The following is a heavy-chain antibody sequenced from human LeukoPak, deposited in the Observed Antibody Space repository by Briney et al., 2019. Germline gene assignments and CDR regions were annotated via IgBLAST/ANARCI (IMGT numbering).Heavy chain of an antibody. J-gene: IGHJ6*02. D-gene: IGHD3-10*01. V-gene: IGHV1-18*01. CDR1: GYTFTSYG. Sequence: ASVKVSCKASGYTFTSYGISWVRQAPGQGLEWMGWISAYNGNTNYAQKLQGRVTMTTDTSTSTVYMELSSLRSEDTAVYYCARDMALGFRGVFDGMDVWGQGTTVTVSS. CDR2: ISAYNGNT. CDR3: ARDMALGFRGVFDGMDV.